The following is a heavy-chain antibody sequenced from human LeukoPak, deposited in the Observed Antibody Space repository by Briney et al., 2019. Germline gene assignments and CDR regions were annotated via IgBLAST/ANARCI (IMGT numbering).Heavy chain of an antibody. V-gene: IGHV1-69*04. CDR1: GGTFSSYA. J-gene: IGHJ4*02. CDR3: AGGSSSGWPYYFDY. D-gene: IGHD6-19*01. CDR2: VIPILGIA. Sequence: SVTVSCKASGGTFSSYAISWVRQAPPQGRDWMGRVIPILGIANYAQKFQGRVTITADKSTSTAYMELSSLRSEDTAVYYCAGGSSSGWPYYFDYWGQGTLVTVSS.